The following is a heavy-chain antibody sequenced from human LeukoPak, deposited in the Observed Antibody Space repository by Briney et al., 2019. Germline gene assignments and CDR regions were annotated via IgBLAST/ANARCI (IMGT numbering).Heavy chain of an antibody. CDR2: IYTSGST. J-gene: IGHJ5*02. CDR3: ARDYYGSGSSWFDP. Sequence: KTSETLSLTCTVSGGSISSGSYYWSWIRQPAGKGLEWIGRIYTSGSTNYNPSLRSRVTISVDTSKNQFSLKLSSVTAADTAVYYCARDYYGSGSSWFDPWGQGTLVTVSS. V-gene: IGHV4-61*02. D-gene: IGHD3-10*01. CDR1: GGSISSGSYY.